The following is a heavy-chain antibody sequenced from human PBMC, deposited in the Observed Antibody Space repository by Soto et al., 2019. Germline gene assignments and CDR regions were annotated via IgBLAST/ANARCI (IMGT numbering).Heavy chain of an antibody. CDR2: ISSSGSSI. CDR3: ARDTGCSYGVCSRFDY. J-gene: IGHJ4*02. CDR1: GFTFRSYE. Sequence: PGGSLRLSCAAPGFTFRSYEMNWVRQAPGKGLEWVSYISSSGSSINYADPVKGRFTISRDNAKNSLYLQMNSLRAEDTAVYYCARDTGCSYGVCSRFDYCGQGTLVTVSS. V-gene: IGHV3-48*03. D-gene: IGHD4-17*01.